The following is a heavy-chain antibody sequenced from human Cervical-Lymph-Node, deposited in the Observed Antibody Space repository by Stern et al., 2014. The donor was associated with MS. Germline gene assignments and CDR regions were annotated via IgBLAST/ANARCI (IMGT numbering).Heavy chain of an antibody. V-gene: IGHV3-13*01. Sequence: EVQLVGSGGGLVQPGGSLRLSCAASGFTFSSYDMHCVRQATGKGLEWVSAIGTAGDTYYPGSVKGRFTISRENAKNSLYLQMNSLRAGDTAVYYCARDVGDGYFDYWGQGTLVTVSS. CDR1: GFTFSSYD. D-gene: IGHD5-24*01. CDR2: IGTAGDT. J-gene: IGHJ4*02. CDR3: ARDVGDGYFDY.